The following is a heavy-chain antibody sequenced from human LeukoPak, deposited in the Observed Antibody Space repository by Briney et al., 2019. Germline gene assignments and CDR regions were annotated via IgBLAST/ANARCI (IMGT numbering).Heavy chain of an antibody. V-gene: IGHV4-34*01. CDR3: ARGKGMTLRD. Sequence: PSETLSLTCAVYGGSFSGYYWSWIRQSPGKGLEWIGEINHSGSTNYNPSLKSRVTISVDTSKNQFSLKLSSVTAADTAVYYCARGKGMTLRDWGQGTLVTVSS. CDR2: INHSGST. D-gene: IGHD2-21*02. CDR1: GGSFSGYY. J-gene: IGHJ4*02.